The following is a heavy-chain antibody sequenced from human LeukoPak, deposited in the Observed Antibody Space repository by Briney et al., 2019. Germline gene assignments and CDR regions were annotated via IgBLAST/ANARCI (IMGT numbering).Heavy chain of an antibody. V-gene: IGHV3-23*01. Sequence: PGGSLRLSCAAFGFTFRRHAMSWVRQTPGKGLEWVSDTSDSGGSGGATNYADSVKSRFTISRDNSRNTLYLQMNSLRAEDTAVYYCARFGGNWNYDYWGQGTLVTVSS. CDR1: GFTFRRHA. D-gene: IGHD1-7*01. CDR2: TSDSGGSGGAT. CDR3: ARFGGNWNYDY. J-gene: IGHJ4*02.